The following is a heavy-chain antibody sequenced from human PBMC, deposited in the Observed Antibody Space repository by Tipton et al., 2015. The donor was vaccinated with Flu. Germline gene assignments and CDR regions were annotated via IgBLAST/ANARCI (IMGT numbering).Heavy chain of an antibody. J-gene: IGHJ4*02. Sequence: LRLSCSVSGDSISSDFYWAWIRQFPGKGLEWIGTVSRTGSTIYNPSLKSRVTISVDTSKNQFSLGLSSVTAADTAVYYCARHTGDSVRGLIDYWGQGTLVTVSS. V-gene: IGHV4-38-2*01. D-gene: IGHD3-10*02. CDR1: GDSISSDFY. CDR2: VSRTGST. CDR3: ARHTGDSVRGLIDY.